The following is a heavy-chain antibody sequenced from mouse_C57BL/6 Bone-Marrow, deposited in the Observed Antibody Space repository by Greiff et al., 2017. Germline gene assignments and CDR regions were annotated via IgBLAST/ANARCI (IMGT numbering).Heavy chain of an antibody. D-gene: IGHD1-1*01. V-gene: IGHV1-18*01. J-gene: IGHJ4*01. CDR1: GYTFTDYN. CDR3: ARVDYYYGSSPYYYAMDY. Sequence: VQLQQSGPELVKPGASVKIPCKASGYTFTDYNMDWVKQSHGKSLEWIGDINPNNGGTIYNQKFKGKATLTVDKSSSTAYMELRSLTSEDTAVYYCARVDYYYGSSPYYYAMDYWGQGTSVTVSS. CDR2: INPNNGGT.